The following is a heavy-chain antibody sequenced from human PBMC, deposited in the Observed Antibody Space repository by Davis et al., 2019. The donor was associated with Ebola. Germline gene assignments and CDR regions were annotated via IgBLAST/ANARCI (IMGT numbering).Heavy chain of an antibody. D-gene: IGHD4-17*01. J-gene: IGHJ6*02. V-gene: IGHV3-15*01. CDR3: TTDPTTVTKDYYYYGMDV. Sequence: PGGSLRLSCAASGFTFSNAWMSWVRQAPGKGLEWVGRIKSKTDGGTTDYAAPVKGRFTISRDDSKYTLYLQMNSLKTEDTAVYYCTTDPTTVTKDYYYYGMDVWGQGTTVTVSS. CDR1: GFTFSNAW. CDR2: IKSKTDGGTT.